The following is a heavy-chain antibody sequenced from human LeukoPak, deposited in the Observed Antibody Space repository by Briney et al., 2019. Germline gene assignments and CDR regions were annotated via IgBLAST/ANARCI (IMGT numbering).Heavy chain of an antibody. CDR2: ISWNRGDI. V-gene: IGHV3-9*01. Sequence: GGSLRLSCAASGFTFDDYAMYWVRQAPGKGLDGVSGISWNRGDIGYADSVKGRFTLSRDNAKNSLYLQMNSLRVEDTALYYCAKGTSSSVYYYYGMDVWGQGTTVTVSS. CDR3: AKGTSSSVYYYYGMDV. D-gene: IGHD6-6*01. J-gene: IGHJ6*02. CDR1: GFTFDDYA.